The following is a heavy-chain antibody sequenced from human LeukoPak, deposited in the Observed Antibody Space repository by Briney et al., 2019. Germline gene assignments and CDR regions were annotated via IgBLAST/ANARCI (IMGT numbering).Heavy chain of an antibody. CDR2: ISAYNGNT. CDR3: ARDYDTLTGSPGDFDY. Sequence: ASVKVSCKASGYTFTSYGISWVRQAPGQGLEWMGWISAYNGNTNYAQKLQGRVTMTTDTSTSTAYMELRSLRSDDTAVYYCARDYDTLTGSPGDFDYWGQGTLVTVSS. D-gene: IGHD3-9*01. V-gene: IGHV1-18*01. CDR1: GYTFTSYG. J-gene: IGHJ4*02.